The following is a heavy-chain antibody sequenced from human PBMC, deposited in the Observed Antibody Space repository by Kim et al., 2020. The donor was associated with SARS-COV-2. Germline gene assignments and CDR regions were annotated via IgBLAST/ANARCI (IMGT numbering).Heavy chain of an antibody. Sequence: GGSLRLSCAASGFTFSSYGMHWVRQAPGKGLEWVAVISYDGSNKYYADSVKGRFTISRDNSKNTLYLQMNSLRAEDTAVYYCAKGEQQLFTSYNWFDPWGQGTLVTVSS. J-gene: IGHJ5*02. D-gene: IGHD6-13*01. CDR2: ISYDGSNK. V-gene: IGHV3-30*18. CDR1: GFTFSSYG. CDR3: AKGEQQLFTSYNWFDP.